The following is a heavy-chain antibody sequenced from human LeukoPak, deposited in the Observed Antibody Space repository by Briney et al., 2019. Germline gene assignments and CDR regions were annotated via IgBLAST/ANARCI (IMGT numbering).Heavy chain of an antibody. J-gene: IGHJ4*02. Sequence: ASVKVSCKASGYTFTSYDINWVRQAPGQGLEWMGWMNPNSGNTGYAQKFQGRVTITRNTSISTAYMELSSLRSEDTAVYYCAREYYYDSSGYYGYWGQGTLVTVSS. V-gene: IGHV1-8*03. D-gene: IGHD3-22*01. CDR1: GYTFTSYD. CDR2: MNPNSGNT. CDR3: AREYYYDSSGYYGY.